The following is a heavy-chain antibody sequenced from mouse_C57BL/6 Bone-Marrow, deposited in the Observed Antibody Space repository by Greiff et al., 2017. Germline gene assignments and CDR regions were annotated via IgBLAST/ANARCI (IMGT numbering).Heavy chain of an antibody. D-gene: IGHD1-1*01. CDR2: IHPNSGST. CDR1: GYTFTSYW. V-gene: IGHV1-64*01. Sequence: QVLLQQPGAELVKPGASVKLSCKASGYTFTSYWMHWVKQRPGQGLEWIGMIHPNSGSTNYNEKFKSKATLTVDKSSSTAYMQLSSLTSEDSAVYYCARGTTGVADYFDYWGQGTTLTVSS. CDR3: ARGTTGVADYFDY. J-gene: IGHJ2*01.